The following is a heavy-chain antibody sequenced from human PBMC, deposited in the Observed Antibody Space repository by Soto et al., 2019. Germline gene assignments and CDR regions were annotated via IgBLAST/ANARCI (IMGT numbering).Heavy chain of an antibody. D-gene: IGHD4-17*01. J-gene: IGHJ3*02. CDR1: GLSFSDVK. CDR2: IQTKTGGGTA. V-gene: IGHV3-15*01. Sequence: EVQLVASGGVLVKPGASLRLSCAGSGLSFSDVKMTWVRQLPGKGLEWVGRIQTKTGGGTADYPAAVRVRFTISRDDSKNTLYLQLNSLKTEDTAVYYCATDYGWAFQIWGQGTTVTVSS. CDR3: ATDYGWAFQI.